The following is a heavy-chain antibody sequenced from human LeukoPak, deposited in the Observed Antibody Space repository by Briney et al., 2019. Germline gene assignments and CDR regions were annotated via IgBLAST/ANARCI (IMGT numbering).Heavy chain of an antibody. D-gene: IGHD5-18*01. CDR2: IRSDGSDT. Sequence: GGSLRLSCAASGFTFSDTWMHWVRQAPGEGLVWVSRIRSDGSDTRYAESVKGRFTISRDNAKNSLYLQMNSLRAEDTAVYYCARVPSKGYSYGHFDYWGQGTLVTVSS. CDR1: GFTFSDTW. J-gene: IGHJ4*02. V-gene: IGHV3-74*01. CDR3: ARVPSKGYSYGHFDY.